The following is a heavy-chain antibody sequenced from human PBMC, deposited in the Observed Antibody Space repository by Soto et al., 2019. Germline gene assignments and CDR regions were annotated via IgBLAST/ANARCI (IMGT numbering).Heavy chain of an antibody. V-gene: IGHV1-69*13. CDR2: IIPIFGTA. Sequence: SVKVSCKASGGTFSSYAISWVRQAPGQGLEWMGGIIPIFGTANYAQKFQGRVTITADESTSTAYMELSSLRSEDTAVYYCARDYQTLSPVYYMDVWGKGTTVTVSS. J-gene: IGHJ6*03. D-gene: IGHD2-2*01. CDR3: ARDYQTLSPVYYMDV. CDR1: GGTFSSYA.